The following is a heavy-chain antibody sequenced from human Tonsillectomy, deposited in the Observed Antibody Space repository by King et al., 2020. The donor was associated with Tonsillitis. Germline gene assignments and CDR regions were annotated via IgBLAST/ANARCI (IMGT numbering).Heavy chain of an antibody. CDR2: INPNSGGT. CDR1: GYTFTGYY. CDR3: ARARYYYDSSGYYFFNS. V-gene: IGHV1-2*02. J-gene: IGHJ5*01. D-gene: IGHD3-22*01. Sequence: VQLVESGAEVKKPGASVKVSCKASGYTFTGYYMHWVRQAPGQGLEWMGWINPNSGGTNYAQKFQGRVTMTRDTSISTAYMELSRLRSDDTAVYYCARARYYYDSSGYYFFNSWGQGTLVTVSS.